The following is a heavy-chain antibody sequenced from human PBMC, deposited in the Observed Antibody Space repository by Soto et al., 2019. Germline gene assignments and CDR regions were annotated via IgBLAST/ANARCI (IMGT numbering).Heavy chain of an antibody. J-gene: IGHJ4*02. CDR3: ARLCRWSGFYCWDPRGFDF. CDR2: INHSKIT. D-gene: IGHD3-3*01. CDR1: GGSFNGYY. V-gene: IGHV4-34*02. Sequence: QVQLQQWGSGLLRPSETLSLTCGVHGGSFNGYYWTWIRQAAGKGLDWIGEINHSKITNYNPSLKNRVTISLDTSKRQISLDLRSVTAADTAVYYCARLCRWSGFYCWDPRGFDFWGPGTLVTVSS.